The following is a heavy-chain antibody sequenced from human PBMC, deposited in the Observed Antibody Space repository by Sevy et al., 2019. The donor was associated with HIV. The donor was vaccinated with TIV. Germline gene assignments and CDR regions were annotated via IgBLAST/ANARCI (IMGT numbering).Heavy chain of an antibody. Sequence: GGSLRLSCAASGFTFSSYAMSWVRQAPGKGLEWVSAISGSGGSTYYADSVKGRFTISRDNSKNTLYMQMNSLRAEDTAVYYCAKDSGYFGYGMDVWGQGTTVTISS. CDR1: GFTFSSYA. CDR3: AKDSGYFGYGMDV. J-gene: IGHJ6*02. D-gene: IGHD3-22*01. CDR2: ISGSGGST. V-gene: IGHV3-23*01.